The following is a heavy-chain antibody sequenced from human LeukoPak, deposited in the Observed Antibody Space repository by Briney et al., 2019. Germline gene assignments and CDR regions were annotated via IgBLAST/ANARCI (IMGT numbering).Heavy chain of an antibody. V-gene: IGHV3-23*01. CDR2: ISGDGSRT. J-gene: IGHJ4*02. Sequence: GGSLRLSCSSSGFTFSSYDMHSVRQAPGKGLEWVSAISGDGSRTYYVDSVKGRFTISRDNSENTLYLQMNSLRAGDTAVYYCATRACSGGTCYPPEHWGQGTLVTVSS. CDR1: GFTFSSYD. D-gene: IGHD2-15*01. CDR3: ATRACSGGTCYPPEH.